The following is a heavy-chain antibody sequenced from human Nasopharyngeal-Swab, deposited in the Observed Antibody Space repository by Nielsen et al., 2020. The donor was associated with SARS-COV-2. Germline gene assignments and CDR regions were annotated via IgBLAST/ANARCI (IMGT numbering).Heavy chain of an antibody. CDR1: GFTFSAYW. Sequence: GESLKISCAASGFTFSAYWMNWVRLAPGKGLEWVANIKQDGSEKNYVDSLKGRSTISRDNAKNPLYLQMNSLRAEDTAVYYCARGYDYYFDYWGQGTLVTVSS. V-gene: IGHV3-7*01. J-gene: IGHJ4*02. D-gene: IGHD3-16*01. CDR3: ARGYDYYFDY. CDR2: IKQDGSEK.